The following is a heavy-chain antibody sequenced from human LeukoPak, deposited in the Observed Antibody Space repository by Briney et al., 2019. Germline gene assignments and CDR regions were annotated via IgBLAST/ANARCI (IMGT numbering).Heavy chain of an antibody. CDR3: ASQDTATFDY. V-gene: IGHV1-69*06. Sequence: SVKVSCKGSVCTFSSYAFSWVRQAPGEGLEWMGGIIPIFGTANYAQKFQGRVTITADKPTSTAYRELSSLRSEDTAVYYCASQDTATFDYWGQGTLVTVSS. J-gene: IGHJ4*02. CDR1: VCTFSSYA. D-gene: IGHD5-18*01. CDR2: IIPIFGTA.